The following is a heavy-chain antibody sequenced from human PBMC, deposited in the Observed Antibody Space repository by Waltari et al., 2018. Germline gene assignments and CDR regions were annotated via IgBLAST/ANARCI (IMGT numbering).Heavy chain of an antibody. D-gene: IGHD6-6*01. CDR3: ARSEYSTSSYVVFYGMDV. V-gene: IGHV3-7*04. J-gene: IGHJ6*02. CDR1: GFPFSSYG. Sequence: EVQLVESGGGLVQSGGSLRLSCAASGFPFSSYGMTWVRQAPGRGGEWVANIKREGSGMYDVDSVRGRFTISRDNAKNSLYLQRNSLRVEDTAVYYCARSEYSTSSYVVFYGMDVWGQGTTVTVSS. CDR2: IKREGSGM.